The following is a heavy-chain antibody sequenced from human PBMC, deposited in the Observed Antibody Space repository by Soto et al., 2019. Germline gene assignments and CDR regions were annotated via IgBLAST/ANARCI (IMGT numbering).Heavy chain of an antibody. V-gene: IGHV3-20*04. Sequence: EVQLVESGGGVLRPGGYLRLSCAASGFTFDDYGMSCARQAPGKGLEWVSGVNWNGGSTGYADSVKGRFSISRDNAKNSLYLQMNSLRAEDTAFYYCVRGASLNFDYWGQGTLGTVSS. CDR2: VNWNGGST. J-gene: IGHJ4*02. CDR3: VRGASLNFDY. D-gene: IGHD1-26*01. CDR1: GFTFDDYG.